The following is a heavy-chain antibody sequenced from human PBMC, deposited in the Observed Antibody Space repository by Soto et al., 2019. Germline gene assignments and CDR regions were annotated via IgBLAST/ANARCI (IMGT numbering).Heavy chain of an antibody. CDR2: ISSSSGYI. Sequence: LRLSCAASGFTFSSYSMNWVRQAPGKGLEWVSSISSSSGYIYYADSVKGRFTISRDNAKNSLYLQMNSLRAEDTAVYYCAREGMVRGVIPYYFDFWGQGTLVTVSS. CDR1: GFTFSSYS. J-gene: IGHJ4*02. CDR3: AREGMVRGVIPYYFDF. D-gene: IGHD3-10*01. V-gene: IGHV3-21*01.